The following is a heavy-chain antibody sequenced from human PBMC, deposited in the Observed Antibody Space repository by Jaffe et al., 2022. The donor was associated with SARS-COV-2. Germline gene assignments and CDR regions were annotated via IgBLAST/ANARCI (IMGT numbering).Heavy chain of an antibody. CDR1: GFTFSSYS. CDR2: ISSSSSYI. D-gene: IGHD3-16*02. Sequence: EVQLVESGGGLVKPGGSLRLSCAASGFTFSSYSMNWVRQAPGKGLEWVSSISSSSSYIYYADSVKGRFTISRDNAKNSLYLQMNSLRAEDTAVYYCARDSPELWGSYRYLYYFDYWGQGTLVTVSS. J-gene: IGHJ4*02. V-gene: IGHV3-21*01. CDR3: ARDSPELWGSYRYLYYFDY.